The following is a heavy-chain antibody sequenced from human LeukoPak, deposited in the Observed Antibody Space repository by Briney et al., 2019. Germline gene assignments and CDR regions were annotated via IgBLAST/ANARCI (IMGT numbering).Heavy chain of an antibody. V-gene: IGHV3-21*01. Sequence: GGSLTLSCAASGFTLSRYSMNWLRQAPGKGLEWVSSISTSNSYIDYADSVKGRFTISRDNAKNSLYLQMNSLRAEDTAVYYCGRYWGAVSAALLDCWGEGTPVTVSS. CDR3: GRYWGAVSAALLDC. D-gene: IGHD2-2*02. CDR2: ISTSNSYI. J-gene: IGHJ4*02. CDR1: GFTLSRYS.